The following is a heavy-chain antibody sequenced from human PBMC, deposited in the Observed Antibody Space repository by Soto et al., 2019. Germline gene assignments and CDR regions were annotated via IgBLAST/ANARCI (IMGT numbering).Heavy chain of an antibody. CDR3: AKGVSSGWYGFLFDP. CDR1: GFTVSSYA. CDR2: ISGSGGST. J-gene: IGHJ5*02. Sequence: WGSLRLSCAASGFTVSSYAMSWVRQAPGKGLEWVSAISGSGGSTYYADSVKGRFTISRDNSKNTLYLQMNSLRAEDTAVYYCAKGVSSGWYGFLFDPWGQGTLVTVSS. D-gene: IGHD6-19*01. V-gene: IGHV3-23*01.